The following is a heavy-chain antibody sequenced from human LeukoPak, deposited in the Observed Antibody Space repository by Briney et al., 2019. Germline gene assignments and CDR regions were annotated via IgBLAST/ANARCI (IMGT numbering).Heavy chain of an antibody. CDR1: GFTFSAYS. J-gene: IGHJ3*01. CDR3: ARHRRIAIRLTAYDV. D-gene: IGHD2-21*01. CDR2: MKQDGGEK. V-gene: IGHV3-7*01. Sequence: PGGSLRLSCAGTGFTFSAYSLNWVRQAPGQGLEWVAYMKQDGGEKYYVDSVKGRFTISRDNAKNSLYLQMNSLRGEDTAVYYCARHRRIAIRLTAYDVWGHGTMVTVSS.